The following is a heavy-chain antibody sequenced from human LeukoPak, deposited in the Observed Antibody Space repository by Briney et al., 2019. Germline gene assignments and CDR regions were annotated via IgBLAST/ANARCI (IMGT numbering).Heavy chain of an antibody. J-gene: IGHJ6*02. CDR3: AAPSIAAAGTIYNYYGMDV. CDR1: GFTFTSSA. CDR2: IVVGSGNT. D-gene: IGHD6-13*01. V-gene: IGHV1-58*02. Sequence: AASVKVSCKASGFTFTSSAMQWVRQARGQRLEWVGWIVVGSGNTNYAQKFQERVTITRDMSTSTAYMELSSLRSEDTAVYYCAAPSIAAAGTIYNYYGMDVWGQGTTVTVSS.